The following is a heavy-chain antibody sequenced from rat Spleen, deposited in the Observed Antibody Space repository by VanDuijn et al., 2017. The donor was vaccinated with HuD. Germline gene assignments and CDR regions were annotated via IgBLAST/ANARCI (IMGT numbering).Heavy chain of an antibody. CDR1: GFTFNNYW. J-gene: IGHJ2*01. V-gene: IGHV5-31*01. D-gene: IGHD1-11*01. Sequence: EVQLVESGGGLVQPGRSLKLSCVASGFTFNNYWMTWIRRAPGKGLEWISSISNTGDNTYYPDSVKGRFTISRDNAKSTLYLQMNSLRSEDTATYYCARRHYGYTDYFDYWGQGVMVPVSS. CDR3: ARRHYGYTDYFDY. CDR2: ISNTGDNT.